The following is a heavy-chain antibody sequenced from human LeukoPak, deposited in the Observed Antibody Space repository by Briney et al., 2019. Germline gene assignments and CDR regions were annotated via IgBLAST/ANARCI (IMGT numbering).Heavy chain of an antibody. V-gene: IGHV4-59*01. CDR1: GGSISSYY. D-gene: IGHD3-22*01. CDR3: ARGTYYYDSSGFQH. CDR2: IYYSGST. Sequence: SETLSLTCTVSGGSISSYYWSWIRQPPGKGLEWIGYIYYSGSTNYNPSLKSQVTISVDTSKNQFSLKLSSVTAADTAVYYCARGTYYYDSSGFQHWGQGTLVTVSS. J-gene: IGHJ1*01.